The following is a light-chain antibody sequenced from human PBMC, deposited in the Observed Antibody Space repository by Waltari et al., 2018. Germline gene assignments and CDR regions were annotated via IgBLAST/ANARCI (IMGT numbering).Light chain of an antibody. Sequence: QSALTQPPSVSGSPGQSVTISCTGTSSDVGSYNRVSWYQQPPGTAPKLMIYEVSNRPYVVADRFPGSKSGNTASLTISGLQAEDEADYYCSSYTSSSTYVFGTGTKVTVL. J-gene: IGLJ1*01. CDR1: SSDVGSYNR. CDR3: SSYTSSSTYV. V-gene: IGLV2-18*02. CDR2: EVS.